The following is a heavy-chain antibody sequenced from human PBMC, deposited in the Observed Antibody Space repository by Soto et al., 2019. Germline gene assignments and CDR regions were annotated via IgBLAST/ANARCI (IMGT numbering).Heavy chain of an antibody. V-gene: IGHV5-51*01. CDR1: GYNLTNYW. Sequence: PVESLKISCNGSGYNLTNYWIAWVRQMPWKGLEWMGIIYPGDSDTRYSPSFQGQVTISADKSISAAYLQWSSLKASDTSMYYCARQEGATVPFYYGMDVWGQGTTVTVSS. CDR2: IYPGDSDT. CDR3: ARQEGATVPFYYGMDV. D-gene: IGHD1-26*01. J-gene: IGHJ6*02.